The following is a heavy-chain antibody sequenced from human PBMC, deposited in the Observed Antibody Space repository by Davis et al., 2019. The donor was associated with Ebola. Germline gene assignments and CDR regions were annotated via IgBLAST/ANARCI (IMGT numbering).Heavy chain of an antibody. CDR3: ARTSIVGTTTTASDI. CDR2: ISAYNGNT. Sequence: ASVKVSCKASGYTFKNSAISWVRQAPGQGLEWMGWISAYNGNTAYAQIRQGRVTMTTDTSTGTAYMELRSLRSDDTAVYFCARTSIVGTTTTASDIWGQGTMVTVSS. J-gene: IGHJ3*02. CDR1: GYTFKNSA. D-gene: IGHD1-26*01. V-gene: IGHV1-18*01.